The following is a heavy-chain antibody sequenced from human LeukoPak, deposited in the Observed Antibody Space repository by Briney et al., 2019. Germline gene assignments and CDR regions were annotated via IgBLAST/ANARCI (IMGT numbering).Heavy chain of an antibody. CDR2: INAHTGDT. Sequence: ASVKVSCKASGYTFTGHFMHWVRQAPGQGLEWMGWINAHTGDTKCSQNFQVRVIMTRDTSIDTAHMELSRLTSDDTDVYFCGRADKMGSAFTADMEVWGQGTTVTVSS. D-gene: IGHD3-10*01. CDR3: GRADKMGSAFTADMEV. V-gene: IGHV1-2*02. CDR1: GYTFTGHF. J-gene: IGHJ6*02.